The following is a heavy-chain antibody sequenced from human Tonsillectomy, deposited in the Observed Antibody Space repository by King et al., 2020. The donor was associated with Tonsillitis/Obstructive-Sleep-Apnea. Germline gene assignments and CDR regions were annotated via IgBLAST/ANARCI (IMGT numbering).Heavy chain of an antibody. J-gene: IGHJ3*02. CDR3: ARAEYDPDAFDI. D-gene: IGHD3-3*01. V-gene: IGHV4-4*02. CDR1: GGSVINSDW. Sequence: QLQESGPGLVKPSGTLSLTCAVSGGSVINSDWWSWVRQPPGKGLEWIGEIYHSGTTKYNPSLMSRVTISVDRSKKQFSLRLSSVTAADTAVYYCARAEYDPDAFDIWGQGTMVIVSS. CDR2: IYHSGTT.